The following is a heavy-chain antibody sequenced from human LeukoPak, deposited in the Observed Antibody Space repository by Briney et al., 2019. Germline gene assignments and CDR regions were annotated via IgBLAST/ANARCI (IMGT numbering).Heavy chain of an antibody. J-gene: IGHJ6*03. CDR1: GGSVSSGSYY. Sequence: PSETLSLTCTVSGGSVSSGSYYWSWIRQPPGKGLEWIGYMYYNGITNYNPSLKSRATISVDTSKKQFSLKLSSMTAADTAVYYCARDGLSDYMDVWGKGTTVTVSS. D-gene: IGHD5/OR15-5a*01. CDR2: MYYNGIT. CDR3: ARDGLSDYMDV. V-gene: IGHV4-61*01.